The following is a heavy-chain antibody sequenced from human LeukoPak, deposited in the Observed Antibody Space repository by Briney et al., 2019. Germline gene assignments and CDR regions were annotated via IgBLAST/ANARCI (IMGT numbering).Heavy chain of an antibody. V-gene: IGHV4-30-2*01. J-gene: IGHJ4*01. Sequence: PSQTLSLTCTVSGGSISSGGYYWSWIRQPPGKGLEWIGYIYHSGSTYYNPSLKSRVTISVDRSKNQFSLKLSSVTAADTAVYYCARGRYSSSFYFDYWGQGTLVTVSS. CDR2: IYHSGST. CDR3: ARGRYSSSFYFDY. CDR1: GGSISSGGYY. D-gene: IGHD6-6*01.